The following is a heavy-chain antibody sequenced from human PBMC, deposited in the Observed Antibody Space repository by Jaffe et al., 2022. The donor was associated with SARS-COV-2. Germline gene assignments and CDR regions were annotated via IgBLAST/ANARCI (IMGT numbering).Heavy chain of an antibody. Sequence: EVQLVESGGGLVKPGGSLRLSCAASGFTFSSYSMNWVRQAPGKGLEWVSSISSSSSYIYYADSVKGRFTISRDNAKNSLYLQMNSLRAEDTAVYYCARGLAGSYHISYLRAERDAFDIWGQGTMVTVSS. J-gene: IGHJ3*02. D-gene: IGHD1-26*01. V-gene: IGHV3-21*01. CDR3: ARGLAGSYHISYLRAERDAFDI. CDR1: GFTFSSYS. CDR2: ISSSSSYI.